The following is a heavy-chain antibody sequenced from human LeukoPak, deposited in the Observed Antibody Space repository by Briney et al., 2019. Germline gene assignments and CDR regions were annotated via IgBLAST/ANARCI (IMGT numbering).Heavy chain of an antibody. D-gene: IGHD1-1*01. J-gene: IGHJ4*02. CDR2: ISPGGGTT. V-gene: IGHV3-23*01. Sequence: GGSLRLSCAVSGFAFGSEAMSWVRQSPARGLEWVASISPGGGTTYYADYVKGRFTISRDNSNNSLFVQMNSLRAEDTAVYFCAKSRSGSVNWALQIFDNWGQGTLVTVSS. CDR1: GFAFGSEA. CDR3: AKSRSGSVNWALQIFDN.